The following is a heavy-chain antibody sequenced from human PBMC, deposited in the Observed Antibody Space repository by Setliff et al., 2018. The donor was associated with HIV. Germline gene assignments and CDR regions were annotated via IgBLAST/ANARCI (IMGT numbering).Heavy chain of an antibody. CDR1: GYTFTTYS. CDR2: INVGKGDT. V-gene: IGHV1-3*01. Sequence: ASVKVSCKASGYTFTTYSMHWVRQAPGQSLEWMGWINVGKGDTKYSQDLQGRITITRDRVSIYVDQSRRTAYMELRNLRFDDTALYFCARGGRWWGPNNPSPHFYHMDLWGSGTSVTVSS. CDR3: ARGGRWWGPNNPSPHFYHMDL. J-gene: IGHJ6*04. D-gene: IGHD2-15*01.